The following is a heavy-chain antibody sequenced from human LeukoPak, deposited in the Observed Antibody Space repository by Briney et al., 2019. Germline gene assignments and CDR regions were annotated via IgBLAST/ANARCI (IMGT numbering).Heavy chain of an antibody. CDR3: ARGLQWDLQAFDI. D-gene: IGHD1-26*01. Sequence: PSETLSLTCTVSGVSRSSDYWSWIRQPPGNGLEWIGYVSYGGNTNYNPSLKSRVTISVDTSKNQFSLKLSSVTAADTAVYYCARGLQWDLQAFDIWGQGTMVTVSS. V-gene: IGHV4-59*01. J-gene: IGHJ3*02. CDR1: GVSRSSDY. CDR2: VSYGGNT.